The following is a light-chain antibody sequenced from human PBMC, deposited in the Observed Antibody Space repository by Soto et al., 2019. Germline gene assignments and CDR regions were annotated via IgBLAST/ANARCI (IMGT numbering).Light chain of an antibody. V-gene: IGKV3-15*01. CDR1: QSVASH. CDR3: QQYHNWPPIT. J-gene: IGKJ5*01. Sequence: EIVMTQSPDTLSVSLGESAALSCRASQSVASHLAWYQQEPGQAPRLLICGASTRATGIPARFSGSGSGTDFTLTISSLQSEDFAVYYCQQYHNWPPITFGQGTRLEIK. CDR2: GAS.